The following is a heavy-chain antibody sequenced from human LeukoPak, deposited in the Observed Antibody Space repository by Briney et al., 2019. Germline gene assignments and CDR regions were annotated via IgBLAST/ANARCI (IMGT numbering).Heavy chain of an antibody. D-gene: IGHD6-19*01. CDR1: GGSISSSNW. Sequence: PSGTLSLTCAVSGGSISSSNWWSWVRQPPGKGLEWIGSIYYSGSTYYNPSLKSRVTISVDTSKNQFSLKLSSVTAADTAVYYCARDRRMVAGFTGWGQGTLVTVSS. CDR3: ARDRRMVAGFTG. J-gene: IGHJ4*02. CDR2: IYYSGST. V-gene: IGHV4-4*02.